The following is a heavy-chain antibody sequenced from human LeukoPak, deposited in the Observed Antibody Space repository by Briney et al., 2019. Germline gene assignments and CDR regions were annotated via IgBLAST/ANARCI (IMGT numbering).Heavy chain of an antibody. D-gene: IGHD4-23*01. CDR3: ARRGDGGRSSDY. J-gene: IGHJ4*02. CDR2: IYGGGST. Sequence: GGSLRLSCAASGFTVSSGYMNWVRQAPGKGLEWVSLIYGGGSTYYADSVKGRFTISRDNSKNTLYLQMNSLRAEDTAVYYCARRGDGGRSSDYWGQGTLVTVSS. V-gene: IGHV3-53*01. CDR1: GFTVSSGY.